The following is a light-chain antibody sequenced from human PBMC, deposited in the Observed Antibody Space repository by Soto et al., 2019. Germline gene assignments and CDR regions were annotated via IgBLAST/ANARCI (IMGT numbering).Light chain of an antibody. Sequence: RVLPQTHETLSVCPGERATLSCRASQSVGSLLAWYQQKPGQAPRLLIYRASSRATGISGSFSGSGSGTEFTLTITSLQSEDFAVYYCQQYNEWPITFGQGTRLENK. J-gene: IGKJ5*01. CDR1: QSVGSL. CDR2: RAS. CDR3: QQYNEWPIT. V-gene: IGKV3-15*01.